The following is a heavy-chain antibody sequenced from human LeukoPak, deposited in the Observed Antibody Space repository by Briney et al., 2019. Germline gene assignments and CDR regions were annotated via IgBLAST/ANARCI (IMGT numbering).Heavy chain of an antibody. J-gene: IGHJ4*02. D-gene: IGHD3-22*01. CDR2: IIPNSGGT. CDR1: GYTFSDYY. Sequence: GASVKVSCKASGYTFSDYYIHWVRQAPGQGLEWMGWIIPNSGGTNYAQKFQGRVTLTRDTSISTAYMELSSLRSEDTAVYYCATQKRDYYDSSGLDWGQGTLVTVSS. CDR3: ATQKRDYYDSSGLD. V-gene: IGHV1-2*02.